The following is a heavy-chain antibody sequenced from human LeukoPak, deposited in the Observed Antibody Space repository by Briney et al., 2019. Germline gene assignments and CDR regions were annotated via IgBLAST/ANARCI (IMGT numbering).Heavy chain of an antibody. Sequence: SETLSLTCTVSGDSISNGVKYWSWIRQHPGRGLEWIGYIYHSGRSYYNPSLKSRITMSVDTSKNQFSLNLSSVTAADTAVYYCARVDGSGSYSRFDPWGQGTLVTVSS. CDR3: ARVDGSGSYSRFDP. D-gene: IGHD3-10*01. V-gene: IGHV4-31*03. CDR2: IYHSGRS. CDR1: GDSISNGVKY. J-gene: IGHJ5*02.